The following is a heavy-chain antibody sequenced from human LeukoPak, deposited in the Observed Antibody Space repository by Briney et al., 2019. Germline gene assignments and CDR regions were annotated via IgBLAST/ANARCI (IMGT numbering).Heavy chain of an antibody. J-gene: IGHJ4*02. V-gene: IGHV3-33*01. CDR1: GFTFSSYG. CDR2: IWYDGSNK. CDR3: ALGGYSSGWYYFDY. Sequence: PGRSLRLSCAASGFTFSSYGMHWVRQAPGKGLEWVAVIWYDGSNKYYADSVKGRFTIPRDNSKNTLYLQMNSLRAEDTAVYYCALGGYSSGWYYFDYWGQGTLVTVSS. D-gene: IGHD6-19*01.